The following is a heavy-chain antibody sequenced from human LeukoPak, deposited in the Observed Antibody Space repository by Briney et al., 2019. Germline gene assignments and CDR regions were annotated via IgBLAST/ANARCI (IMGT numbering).Heavy chain of an antibody. CDR3: ARDRLYYYDSSGYYYDY. Sequence: GASVKVSXKASGYTFTSYGISWVRQAPGQGLEWMVWISAYNGNTNYAQKLQGRVTMTTDTSTSTAYMELRSLRSDDTAVYYCARDRLYYYDSSGYYYDYWGQGTLVTVSS. V-gene: IGHV1-18*01. J-gene: IGHJ4*02. CDR1: GYTFTSYG. D-gene: IGHD3-22*01. CDR2: ISAYNGNT.